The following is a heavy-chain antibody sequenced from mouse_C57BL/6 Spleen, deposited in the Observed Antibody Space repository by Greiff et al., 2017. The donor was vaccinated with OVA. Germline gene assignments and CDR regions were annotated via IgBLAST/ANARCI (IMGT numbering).Heavy chain of an antibody. J-gene: IGHJ3*01. D-gene: IGHD1-1*01. Sequence: QVQLQQPGAELVRPGSSVKLSCKASGYTFTSYWMHWVKQRPIQGLEWIGNIDPSDSETHYNQKFKDKATLTVDKSSSTAYMQLSSLTSEDSAVYYCASHYGSSYRAWFAYWGQGTLVTVSA. CDR1: GYTFTSYW. V-gene: IGHV1-52*01. CDR2: IDPSDSET. CDR3: ASHYGSSYRAWFAY.